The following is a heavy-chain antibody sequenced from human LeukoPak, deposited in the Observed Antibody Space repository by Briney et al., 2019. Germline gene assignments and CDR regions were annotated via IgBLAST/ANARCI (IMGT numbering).Heavy chain of an antibody. CDR2: IYTSGST. CDR1: ADSISSYS. CDR3: ARFTSSWYYYGMDV. Sequence: SETLSLTCTVSADSISSYSWSWIRQPPGKGLEWIGSIYTSGSTNYNPSLKSRVTISVDTSKNQFSLKLSSVTAADTAVYYCARFTSSWYYYGMDVWGQGTTITVSS. V-gene: IGHV4-4*09. J-gene: IGHJ6*02. D-gene: IGHD6-13*01.